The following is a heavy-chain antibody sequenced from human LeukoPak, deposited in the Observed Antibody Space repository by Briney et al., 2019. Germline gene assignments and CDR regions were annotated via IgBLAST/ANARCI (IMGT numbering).Heavy chain of an antibody. Sequence: GGSLRLSCATSGFTFSSYAMHWVRQAPAKGLEWVAFIRKDGSNKYYADSVKGRFSISRDGSTNTLYLQMNGLRDDDTAVYHCAKSLNYTSSWFPFDSWGQGTLVTVSS. J-gene: IGHJ4*02. CDR1: GFTFSSYA. V-gene: IGHV3-30*02. CDR2: IRKDGSNK. D-gene: IGHD6-13*01. CDR3: AKSLNYTSSWFPFDS.